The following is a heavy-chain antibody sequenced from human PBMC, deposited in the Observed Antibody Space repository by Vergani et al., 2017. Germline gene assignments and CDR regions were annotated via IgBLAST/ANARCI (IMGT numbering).Heavy chain of an antibody. J-gene: IGHJ4*02. CDR1: GDSISGYY. Sequence: QVQLQESGPGLVKPSETLTLTCTVSGDSISGYYWSWIRQPPGKGLEWIGYISYSGSSNYNPSLKSRVTLSVDTSRNRFSLKLSAVTAADTAVYYCSRGGDGYFDYWGQGTLVTVSS. CDR2: ISYSGSS. D-gene: IGHD5-24*01. V-gene: IGHV4-59*01. CDR3: SRGGDGYFDY.